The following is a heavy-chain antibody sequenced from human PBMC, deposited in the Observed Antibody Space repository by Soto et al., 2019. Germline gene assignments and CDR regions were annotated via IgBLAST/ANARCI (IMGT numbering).Heavy chain of an antibody. V-gene: IGHV3-33*01. Sequence: GGSLRLSCAASGFTFSSYGMHWVRQAPGKGLEWVAVIWYDGSNKYYADSVKGRFTISRDNSKNTLYLQMNSLRAEDTAVYYCARDRCGGDCYYFDYWGQGTLVTVSS. D-gene: IGHD2-21*02. CDR1: GFTFSSYG. CDR3: ARDRCGGDCYYFDY. CDR2: IWYDGSNK. J-gene: IGHJ4*02.